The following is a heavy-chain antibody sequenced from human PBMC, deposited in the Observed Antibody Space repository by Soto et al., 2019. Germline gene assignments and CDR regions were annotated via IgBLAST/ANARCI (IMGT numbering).Heavy chain of an antibody. CDR3: ARDPIPNYEPSGSTQWYYGMDV. J-gene: IGHJ6*02. CDR2: ISAYNGNT. D-gene: IGHD3-3*01. Sequence: ASVKVSCKASGYTFTSYGISWVRQAPGQGLEWMGWISAYNGNTNYAQKLQGRVTMTTDTSTSTAYMELRSLRSDDTAVYYCARDPIPNYEPSGSTQWYYGMDVWGQGTTVTVSS. CDR1: GYTFTSYG. V-gene: IGHV1-18*01.